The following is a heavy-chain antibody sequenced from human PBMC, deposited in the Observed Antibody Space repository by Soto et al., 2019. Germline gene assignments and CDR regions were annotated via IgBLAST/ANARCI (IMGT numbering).Heavy chain of an antibody. CDR1: GFTFSNAW. CDR2: IKRKTDGGTR. Sequence: EVQLVESGGGLVKPGGSLRLSCAASGFTFSNAWMNWVRQAPGKGLEWVGRIKRKTDGGTRDYAAPVKGRVTISSYDAKDTLFLQMNSLKGEDTAVYDCTTDNPYYYGGSSYDHWGQGTLVTVSS. D-gene: IGHD2-15*01. J-gene: IGHJ4*02. V-gene: IGHV3-15*07. CDR3: TTDNPYYYGGSSYDH.